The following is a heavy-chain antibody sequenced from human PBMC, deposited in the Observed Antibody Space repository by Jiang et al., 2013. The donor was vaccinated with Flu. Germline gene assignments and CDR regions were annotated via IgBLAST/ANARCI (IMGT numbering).Heavy chain of an antibody. Sequence: PGLVKPSETLSLTCTVSGGSISSYYWSWIRQPPGKGLEWIGYIYYSGSTNYNPSLKSRVTISVDTSKNQFSLKLSSVTAADTAVYYCARETITFGGVIAPPRWFDPWGQGTLVTVSS. CDR3: ARETITFGGVIAPPRWFDP. V-gene: IGHV4-59*01. J-gene: IGHJ5*02. CDR2: IYYSGST. D-gene: IGHD3-16*02. CDR1: GGSISSYY.